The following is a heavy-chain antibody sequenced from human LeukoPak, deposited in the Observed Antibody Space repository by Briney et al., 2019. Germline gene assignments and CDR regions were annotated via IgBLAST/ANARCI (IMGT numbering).Heavy chain of an antibody. V-gene: IGHV4-38-2*01. D-gene: IGHD2-2*01. CDR1: GYSISSGYY. J-gene: IGHJ6*04. Sequence: SETLSLTCAVSGYSISSGYYWCCSRQPPGRGVEWTGIIYYGGSTYYKPSLKGRFTISIDTSKNQFSLKLISVTAADTAEYYCERVGLGYCSSTRCLECYYGMDVWGKGTTVTVSS. CDR3: ERVGLGYCSSTRCLECYYGMDV. CDR2: IYYGGST.